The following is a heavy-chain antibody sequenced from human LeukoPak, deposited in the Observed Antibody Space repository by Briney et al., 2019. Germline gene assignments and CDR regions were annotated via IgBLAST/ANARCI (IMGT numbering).Heavy chain of an antibody. CDR3: ERVDRSYVSSGYYRY. D-gene: IGHD3-22*01. CDR1: GYTFTSYG. CDR2: ISAYNGNT. Sequence: ASVKVSCKASGYTFTSYGISWVRQAPGQRLEWMGWISAYNGNTNYAQKFQGRVTMTRDTSISTAYMELSRLRSDDTAVYYCERVDRSYVSSGYYRYWGQGTLVTVSS. V-gene: IGHV1-18*01. J-gene: IGHJ4*02.